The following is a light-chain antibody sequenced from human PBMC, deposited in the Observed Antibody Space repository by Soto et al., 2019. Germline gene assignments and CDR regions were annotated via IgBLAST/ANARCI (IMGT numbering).Light chain of an antibody. Sequence: QSVLTQPASVSGSLGQSIIISCTGTRSDVGSYLVSWYQQHPGKAPKLIIFEDNKRPSRVSNRFSGSKSGNTAFLTISGLQAEDEADYHCGSYAGSSTLIFGGGTKVTVL. CDR1: RSDVGSYL. J-gene: IGLJ2*01. V-gene: IGLV2-23*01. CDR2: EDN. CDR3: GSYAGSSTLI.